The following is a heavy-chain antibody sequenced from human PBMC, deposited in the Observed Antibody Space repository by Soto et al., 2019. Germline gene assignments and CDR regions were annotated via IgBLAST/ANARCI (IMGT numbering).Heavy chain of an antibody. J-gene: IGHJ6*02. D-gene: IGHD3-10*02. CDR3: ARDMSGIAVNYYYYGMDV. CDR1: GYTFTSYA. V-gene: IGHV7-4-1*01. CDR2: INTNTGNP. Sequence: GASVKVSCKASGYTFTSYAMNWVRQAPGQGLEWMGWINTNTGNPTYAQGFTGRFVFSLDTSVSTAYLQICSLKAEDTAVYYCARDMSGIAVNYYYYGMDVWGQGTTVTVSS.